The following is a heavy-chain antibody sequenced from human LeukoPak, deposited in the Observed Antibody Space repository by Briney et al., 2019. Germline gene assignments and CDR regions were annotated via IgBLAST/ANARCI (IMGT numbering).Heavy chain of an antibody. Sequence: SETLSLTCTVSGGSIRSYYWSWIRQPPGKGLEWIAYIYYSGSTNYNPSLKSRVTISVDTSKNQFPLKLSSVTAADTAVYYCARVYYSNSYDYWYFDLWGRGTLVTVSS. V-gene: IGHV4-59*01. J-gene: IGHJ2*01. CDR1: GGSIRSYY. CDR2: IYYSGST. CDR3: ARVYYSNSYDYWYFDL. D-gene: IGHD6-13*01.